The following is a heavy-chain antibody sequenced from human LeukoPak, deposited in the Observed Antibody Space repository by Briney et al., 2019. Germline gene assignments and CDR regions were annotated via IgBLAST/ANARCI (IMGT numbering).Heavy chain of an antibody. CDR1: GFTFSHFG. CDR3: AKDAQRGFDFSNSLES. CDR2: IWGDGTDK. Sequence: GKSLRLSCTTSGFTFSHFGMHWVRQAPGKGLEWVAVIWGDGTDKYYGDSVKGRFTISRDNSENTVYLQMNSLRVEDTAVYYCAKDAQRGFDFSNSLESWGQGTLVTVSS. J-gene: IGHJ4*02. D-gene: IGHD4-11*01. V-gene: IGHV3-33*06.